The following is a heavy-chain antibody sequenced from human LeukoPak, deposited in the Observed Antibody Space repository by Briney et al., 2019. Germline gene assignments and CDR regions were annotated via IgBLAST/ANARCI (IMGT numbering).Heavy chain of an antibody. J-gene: IGHJ4*02. CDR2: INPNSGGT. CDR3: ARLDYSSSWYKQSTDY. V-gene: IGHV1-2*02. D-gene: IGHD6-13*01. CDR1: GYTFTGYY. Sequence: ASVKVSCKASGYTFTGYYMHWVRQAPGQGLEWMGWINPNSGGTNYAQKFQGRVTMTRDTSISTAYMELSRLRSDDTAVYYCARLDYSSSWYKQSTDYWGQGTLVTVSS.